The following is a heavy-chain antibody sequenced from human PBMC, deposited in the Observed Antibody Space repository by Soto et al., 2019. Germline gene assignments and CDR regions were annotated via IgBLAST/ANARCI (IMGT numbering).Heavy chain of an antibody. Sequence: VGSLRLSCAASGFTFSSYGMHWVRQAPGKGLEWVAVISYDGSNKYYADSVKGRFTISRDNSKNTLYLQMNSLRAEDTAVYYCAKDSSYYDSSGPSDYWGQGTLVTVSS. D-gene: IGHD3-22*01. CDR1: GFTFSSYG. CDR3: AKDSSYYDSSGPSDY. CDR2: ISYDGSNK. J-gene: IGHJ4*02. V-gene: IGHV3-30*18.